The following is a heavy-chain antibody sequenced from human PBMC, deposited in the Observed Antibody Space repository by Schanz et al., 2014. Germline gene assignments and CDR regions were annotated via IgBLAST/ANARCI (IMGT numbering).Heavy chain of an antibody. CDR3: ARDVSAYVGNYFDV. D-gene: IGHD1-26*01. CDR2: ISAQTGDT. J-gene: IGHJ4*02. Sequence: VQSVHSGTEVQKLGASVKVSCQTSGYTFTAYGINWVRHAPGQGLEWIGWISAQTGDTGYAQKIQVRVTMTRDVSSTTAFSELRSLRYDGTAVYYCARDVSAYVGNYFDVWGQGTLITVSS. V-gene: IGHV1-18*01. CDR1: GYTFTAYG.